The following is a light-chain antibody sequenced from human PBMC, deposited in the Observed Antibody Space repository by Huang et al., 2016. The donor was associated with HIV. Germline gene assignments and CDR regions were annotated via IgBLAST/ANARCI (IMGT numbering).Light chain of an antibody. J-gene: IGKJ1*01. Sequence: DIQMTQSPSSLSASVGGRITVACRASQTINSYLNWYQQRPGSAPKLLIYATSSLQSGVPSRFSGRGTGTTFILTISDLQPEDFATYYGQQTYTTPWTFGQGTKVEVK. CDR1: QTINSY. CDR2: ATS. V-gene: IGKV1-39*01. CDR3: QQTYTTPWT.